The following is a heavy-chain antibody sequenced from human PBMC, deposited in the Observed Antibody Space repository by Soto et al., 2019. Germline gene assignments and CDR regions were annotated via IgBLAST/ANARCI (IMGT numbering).Heavy chain of an antibody. Sequence: ASVKVSCKASGYTFTSYGISWVRQAPGQGLEWMGWISAYNGNTNYAQKLQGRVTMTTDTPTSTAYMELRSLRSDDTAVYYCARAGNYYDSSGYYYGFDYWGQGTLVTVSS. CDR2: ISAYNGNT. V-gene: IGHV1-18*04. D-gene: IGHD3-22*01. J-gene: IGHJ4*02. CDR3: ARAGNYYDSSGYYYGFDY. CDR1: GYTFTSYG.